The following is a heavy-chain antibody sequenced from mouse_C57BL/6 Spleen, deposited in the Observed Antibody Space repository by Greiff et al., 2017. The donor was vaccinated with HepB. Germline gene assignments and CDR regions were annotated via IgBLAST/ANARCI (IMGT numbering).Heavy chain of an antibody. CDR1: GYSFPDYN. Sequence: VQLQQSGPELVKPGASVKISCKASGYSFPDYNMNWVKQSNGKSLEWIGVINPNYGTTSYNQKFKGKATLTVDHSSSTAYMPLNSLTSEDSAVDYCASQIYDGYRDYGGQGTTLTVSS. CDR2: INPNYGTT. V-gene: IGHV1-39*01. D-gene: IGHD2-3*01. CDR3: ASQIYDGYRDY. J-gene: IGHJ2*01.